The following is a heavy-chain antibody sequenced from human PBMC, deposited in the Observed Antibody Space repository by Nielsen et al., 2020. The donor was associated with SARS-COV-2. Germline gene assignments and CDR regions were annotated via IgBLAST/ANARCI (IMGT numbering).Heavy chain of an antibody. CDR3: AKDGSGSYYEHFDY. J-gene: IGHJ4*02. D-gene: IGHD1-26*01. V-gene: IGHV3-23*01. Sequence: GESLKISCAASEFTFSSYAMGWVRQAPGKGLEWVSFISGRGGSTYYADSVKGRFTISRDNSKNTLYLQMNSLRAEDTAVYYCAKDGSGSYYEHFDYWGQGTLVTVSS. CDR1: EFTFSSYA. CDR2: ISGRGGST.